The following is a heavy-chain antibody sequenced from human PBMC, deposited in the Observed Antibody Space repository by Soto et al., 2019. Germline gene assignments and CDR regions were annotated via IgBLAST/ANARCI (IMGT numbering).Heavy chain of an antibody. CDR3: ARYYDTSQRRYFHP. CDR1: GDSIGDSRYY. CDR2: AYYDGTT. D-gene: IGHD3-22*01. V-gene: IGHV4-39*01. Sequence: SETLSLTCTVSGDSIGDSRYYWAWVRRPPGKGLEWVGTAYYDGTTYYSPSLKTRLTISVATSKTQFSLKLTSLLAAGTAFYCCARYYDTSQRRYFHPWGQETL. J-gene: IGHJ5*02.